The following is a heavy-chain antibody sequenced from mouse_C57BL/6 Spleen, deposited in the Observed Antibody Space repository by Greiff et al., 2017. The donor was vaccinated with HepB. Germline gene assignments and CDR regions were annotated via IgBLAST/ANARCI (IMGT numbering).Heavy chain of an antibody. CDR2: IWSGGST. Sequence: VQLQQSGPGLVQPSQSLSITCTVSGFSLTSYGVHWVRQSPGKGLEWLGVIWSGGSTDYNAAFISRLSISKDNSKSQVFFKMNSLQADDTAIYYCARTLDDYEGFAYWGQGTLVTVSA. D-gene: IGHD2-4*01. J-gene: IGHJ3*01. V-gene: IGHV2-2*01. CDR3: ARTLDDYEGFAY. CDR1: GFSLTSYG.